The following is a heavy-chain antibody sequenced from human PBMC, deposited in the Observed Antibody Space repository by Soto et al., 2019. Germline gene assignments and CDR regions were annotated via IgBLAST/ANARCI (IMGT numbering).Heavy chain of an antibody. J-gene: IGHJ5*02. V-gene: IGHV1-69*01. Sequence: QVQLVQSRAKVKKPGSSVKVSCKASGGTFSSYAISWVRQAPGQGLAWMGGIIPIFGTTNYAQKIQGRVTITADESTSTDYMELSSLRSEDTAVYYCARVIAARPCWFDHWGQGTLVTVSS. D-gene: IGHD6-6*01. CDR1: GGTFSSYA. CDR2: IIPIFGTT. CDR3: ARVIAARPCWFDH.